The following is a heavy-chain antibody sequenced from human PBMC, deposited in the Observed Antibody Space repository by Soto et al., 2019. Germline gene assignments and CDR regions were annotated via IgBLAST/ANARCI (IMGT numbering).Heavy chain of an antibody. CDR2: IWYDGSNK. Sequence: VQLVESGGGVVQPGRSLRLSCAASGFTFSSYGMHWVRQAPGKGLEWVAVIWYDGSNKYYADSVKGRFTISRDNSKNTLYLQMNSLRAEDTAVYYCARDRVYYYYGMDVWGQGTTVTVSS. CDR1: GFTFSSYG. CDR3: ARDRVYYYYGMDV. V-gene: IGHV3-33*01. J-gene: IGHJ6*02.